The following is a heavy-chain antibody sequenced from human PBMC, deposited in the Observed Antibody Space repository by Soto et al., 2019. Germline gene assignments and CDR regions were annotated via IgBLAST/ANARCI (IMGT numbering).Heavy chain of an antibody. Sequence: KTSETLSLTCTVSGASISGFYWSWIRKSAGKGLEWIGRIYATGTTDYNPSLKSRVTISVDTSKNQFSLKLSSVTAADTAVYYCAREAMVRDHYYGMDVWGQGATVTVSS. J-gene: IGHJ6*02. CDR2: IYATGTT. D-gene: IGHD3-10*01. CDR3: AREAMVRDHYYGMDV. CDR1: GASISGFY. V-gene: IGHV4-4*07.